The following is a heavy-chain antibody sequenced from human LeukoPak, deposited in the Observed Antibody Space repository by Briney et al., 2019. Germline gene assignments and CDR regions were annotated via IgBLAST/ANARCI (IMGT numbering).Heavy chain of an antibody. CDR3: ARLDGSSWSYIFDY. CDR2: IYPGDSDT. D-gene: IGHD6-13*01. Sequence: GESLKISCKGSGYTFSRHWIGWVRQMPGKGLEWMGIIYPGDSDTRYSPSFQGQVTISADKSISTAYLQWSSLKASDTAMYYCARLDGSSWSYIFDYWGQGTLVTVSS. V-gene: IGHV5-51*01. CDR1: GYTFSRHW. J-gene: IGHJ4*02.